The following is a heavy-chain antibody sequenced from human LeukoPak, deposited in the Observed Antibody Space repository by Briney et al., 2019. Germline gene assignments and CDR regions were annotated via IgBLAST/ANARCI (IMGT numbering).Heavy chain of an antibody. CDR1: GFTFSSYA. D-gene: IGHD3-10*01. V-gene: IGHV3-23*01. CDR3: ARDTHYYGSGSYSY. CDR2: ISGSGGST. Sequence: GGSLRLSCAASGFTFSSYAMSWVRQAPGKGLEWVSAISGSGGSTYYGDSVKGRFTISRDNSKNTLYLQMNSLRAEDTAVYYCARDTHYYGSGSYSYWGQGTLVTVSS. J-gene: IGHJ4*02.